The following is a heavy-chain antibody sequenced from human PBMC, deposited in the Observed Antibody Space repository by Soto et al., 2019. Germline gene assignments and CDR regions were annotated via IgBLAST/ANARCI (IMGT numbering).Heavy chain of an antibody. CDR3: ARGDDFDYYYGVDV. CDR2: IVPLFGTA. V-gene: IGHV1-69*06. J-gene: IGHJ6*02. Sequence: QVQLVQSGAEVKKPGSSVKVSCKASGGTFSNHAISWVRQAPGQGLEWMGGIVPLFGTANYAQNFQGRITITADKSTNTAYLELNSLTYDDTAVYSCARGDDFDYYYGVDVWGQGTTVTVSS. CDR1: GGTFSNHA. D-gene: IGHD3-16*01.